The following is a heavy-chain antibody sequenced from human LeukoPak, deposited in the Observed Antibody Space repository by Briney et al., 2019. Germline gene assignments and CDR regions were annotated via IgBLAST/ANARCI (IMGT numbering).Heavy chain of an antibody. CDR2: IRSKAYGGTT. D-gene: IGHD3-3*01. J-gene: IGHJ6*03. V-gene: IGHV3-49*04. Sequence: GGSLRLSCTASGFTFGDYAMSWVRQAPGKGLEWVGFIRSKAYGGTTEYAASVKGRFTISRDDSKSIAYLHMNSLKTEDTAVYYCTRDEDFWSYDGLYYYYMDVWGKGTTVTVSS. CDR1: GFTFGDYA. CDR3: TRDEDFWSYDGLYYYYMDV.